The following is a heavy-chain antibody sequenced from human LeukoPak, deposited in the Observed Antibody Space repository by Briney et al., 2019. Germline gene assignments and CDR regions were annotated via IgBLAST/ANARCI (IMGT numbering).Heavy chain of an antibody. D-gene: IGHD6-19*01. CDR2: IYYSGST. J-gene: IGHJ4*02. CDR1: GGSISSGDYY. V-gene: IGHV4-30-4*08. CDR3: ARDQWLFPDY. Sequence: SETLSLTCTVSGGSISSGDYYWGWIRQPPGKGLEWIGYIYYSGSTYYNPSLKSRVTISVDTSKNQFSLKLSSVTAADTAVYYCARDQWLFPDYWGQGTLVTVSS.